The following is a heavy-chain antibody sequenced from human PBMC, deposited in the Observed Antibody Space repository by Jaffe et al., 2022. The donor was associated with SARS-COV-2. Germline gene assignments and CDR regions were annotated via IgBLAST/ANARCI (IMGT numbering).Heavy chain of an antibody. V-gene: IGHV3-30-3*01. CDR1: GFTFSSYA. Sequence: QVQLVESGGGVVQPGRSLRLSCAASGFTFSSYAMHWVRQAPGKGLECVAVISYDGSYKYYADSVKGRFTISRDNSRNTLSLQMNSLRAEDTAVYYCARDATVYNYYYAMDVWGQGTTVTVSS. D-gene: IGHD3-10*01. CDR3: ARDATVYNYYYAMDV. J-gene: IGHJ6*02. CDR2: ISYDGSYK.